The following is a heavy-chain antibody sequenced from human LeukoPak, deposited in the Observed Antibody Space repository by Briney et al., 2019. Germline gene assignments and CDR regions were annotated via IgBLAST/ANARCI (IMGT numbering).Heavy chain of an antibody. V-gene: IGHV3-30*04. CDR2: IAFDGSKK. CDR3: ARGNSVSYYYYGLDV. CDR1: GFTFSTYA. Sequence: GGSLRLSCAASGFTFSTYAMHWVRQAPGKGLEWVSVIAFDGSKKYYADSVTGRFTISRDNSKNTLYLQMNSLRPEDTAVYYCARGNSVSYYYYGLDVWGQGTTVTVSS. D-gene: IGHD5/OR15-5a*01. J-gene: IGHJ6*02.